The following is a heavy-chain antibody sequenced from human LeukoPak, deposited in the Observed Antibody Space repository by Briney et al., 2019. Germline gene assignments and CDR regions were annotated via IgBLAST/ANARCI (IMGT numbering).Heavy chain of an antibody. CDR1: GYTFISYG. CDR3: ARNLYYYGSGRWDDY. V-gene: IGHV1-18*01. CDR2: ISAYNGDT. J-gene: IGHJ4*02. D-gene: IGHD3-10*01. Sequence: GASVKVSCKASGYTFISYGITWVRQAPGQGLEWMGWISAYNGDTNYAQKIQGRVTMTRDTSTSTAHMELRSLESDDTAVYYCARNLYYYGSGRWDDYWGQGTLVTVSS.